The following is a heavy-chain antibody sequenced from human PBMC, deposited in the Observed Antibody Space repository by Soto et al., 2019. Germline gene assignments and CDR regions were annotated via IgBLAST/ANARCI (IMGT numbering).Heavy chain of an antibody. V-gene: IGHV3-30*18. CDR1: GFTFSSYG. CDR2: ISYDGSNK. D-gene: IGHD6-6*01. J-gene: IGHJ4*02. CDR3: ANLYSSSQGVDY. Sequence: GGSLRLSCAASGFTFSSYGMHWVRQAPGKGLEWVAVISYDGSNKYYADSVKGRFTISRDNSRNTLYLQMNSLRAEDTAVYYWANLYSSSQGVDYWGQGTLVTVSS.